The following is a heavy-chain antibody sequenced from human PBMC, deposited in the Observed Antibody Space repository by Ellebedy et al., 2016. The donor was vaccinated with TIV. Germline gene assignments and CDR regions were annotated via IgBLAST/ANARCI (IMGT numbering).Heavy chain of an antibody. D-gene: IGHD2/OR15-2a*01. CDR3: AREGRISRRGDAFDI. CDR1: GFSFSSYP. Sequence: GESLKISCAASGFSFSSYPMHWVRQAPVSGLEWVALISYDGSNKYYADSVKGRFTISRDTSKNTLYLQKNSLGAEDTAVYYCAREGRISRRGDAFDIWGQGTMITVSS. V-gene: IGHV3-30-3*01. CDR2: ISYDGSNK. J-gene: IGHJ3*02.